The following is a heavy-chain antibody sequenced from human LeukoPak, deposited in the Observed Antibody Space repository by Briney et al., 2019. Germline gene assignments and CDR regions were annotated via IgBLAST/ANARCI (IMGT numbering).Heavy chain of an antibody. CDR2: ISGSGDNT. D-gene: IGHD3-22*01. CDR3: AKAMYYYDSSALDY. CDR1: GFTFSSCG. Sequence: GGSLRLSCAASGFTFSSCGMSWVRQGPGKGLDWVSSISGSGDNTYYADSVKGRFTISRDNSKNTLYVQMNSLRAEDTAVYYCAKAMYYYDSSALDYWGQGTLVTVSS. J-gene: IGHJ4*02. V-gene: IGHV3-23*01.